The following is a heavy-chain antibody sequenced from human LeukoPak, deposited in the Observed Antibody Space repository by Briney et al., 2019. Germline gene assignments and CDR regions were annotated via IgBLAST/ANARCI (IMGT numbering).Heavy chain of an antibody. CDR1: GYTFTSYY. V-gene: IGHV1-46*01. Sequence: GASVKVSCKASGYTFTSYYMHWVRQAPGHGLEWMRIINPSGGSTSYAQKFQGRVTMTRDTSTSTVYMELSSLRSEDTAVYYCARGSRGVVPAATFDYWGQGTLVTVSS. CDR3: ARGSRGVVPAATFDY. D-gene: IGHD2-2*01. J-gene: IGHJ4*02. CDR2: INPSGGST.